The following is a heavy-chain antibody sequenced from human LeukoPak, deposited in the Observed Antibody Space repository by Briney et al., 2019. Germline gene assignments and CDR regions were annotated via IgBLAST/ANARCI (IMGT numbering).Heavy chain of an antibody. V-gene: IGHV3-30*02. CDR3: AKDPGPPDY. Sequence: GGSLRLSCAASGFTFSSYGMHWVRQAPGKGLEWVSFIRFDGTKKYHADSVKGRFTITRDNSKNTLYLQMNSLRAEDTAVYYCAKDPGPPDYWGQGTLVTVSS. CDR2: IRFDGTKK. CDR1: GFTFSSYG. J-gene: IGHJ4*02.